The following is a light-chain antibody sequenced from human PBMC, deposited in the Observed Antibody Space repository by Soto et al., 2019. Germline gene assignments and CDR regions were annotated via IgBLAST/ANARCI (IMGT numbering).Light chain of an antibody. V-gene: IGKV1-5*03. CDR2: KAS. CDR3: QHYNSYSEA. Sequence: IQMTQSPSTLSAYIGDRVTIHCRASQSISSWLAWYQQKPGKAPKLLIYKASTLKSGVPSRFSGSGSGTEFTLTISSLQPDDFATYYCQHYNSYSEAFGQGTKADI. J-gene: IGKJ1*01. CDR1: QSISSW.